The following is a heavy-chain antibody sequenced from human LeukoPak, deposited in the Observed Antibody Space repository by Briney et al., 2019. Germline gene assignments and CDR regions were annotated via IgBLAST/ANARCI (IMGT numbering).Heavy chain of an antibody. CDR2: ISPDTGDT. Sequence: ASMKVSCTASGYTFTSYGITWVRQAPGQGLEWMGWISPDTGDTVSAQKLQDRVTMTTDTSTSTAFMELRSLRFDDTAVYFCARAPSGTAFGPGGYWGQGTLVTVSS. D-gene: IGHD3-3*02. V-gene: IGHV1-18*01. CDR1: GYTFTSYG. CDR3: ARAPSGTAFGPGGY. J-gene: IGHJ4*02.